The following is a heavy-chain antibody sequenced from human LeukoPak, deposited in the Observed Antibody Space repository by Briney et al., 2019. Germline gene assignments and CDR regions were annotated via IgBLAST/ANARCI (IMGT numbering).Heavy chain of an antibody. CDR1: GGSISSSSYY. J-gene: IGHJ4*02. Sequence: LETLPLTCTVSGGSISSSSYYWGWIRQPPGKGLEWIGSIYYSGSTYYNPSLKSRVTISVDTSKNQFSLKLSSVTAADTAVYYCARGKIYYYDSSGRPFDYWGQGTLVTVSS. CDR2: IYYSGST. CDR3: ARGKIYYYDSSGRPFDY. V-gene: IGHV4-39*07. D-gene: IGHD3-22*01.